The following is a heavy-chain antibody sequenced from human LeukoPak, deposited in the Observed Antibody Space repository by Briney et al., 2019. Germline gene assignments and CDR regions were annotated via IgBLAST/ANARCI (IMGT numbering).Heavy chain of an antibody. CDR2: IYYSGST. Sequence: SETLSLTCTVSGGSISSSSYYWGWIRQPPGKGLEWIGSIYYSGSTNYNPSLKSRVTISVDTSKNQFSLKLSSVTAADTAVYYCARDFETNLDYWGQGTLVTVSS. V-gene: IGHV4-39*07. D-gene: IGHD5-24*01. J-gene: IGHJ4*02. CDR1: GGSISSSSYY. CDR3: ARDFETNLDY.